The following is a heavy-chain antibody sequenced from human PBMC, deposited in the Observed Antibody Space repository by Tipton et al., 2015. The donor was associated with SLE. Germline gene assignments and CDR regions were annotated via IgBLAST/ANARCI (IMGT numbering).Heavy chain of an antibody. V-gene: IGHV4-34*01. J-gene: IGHJ4*02. CDR2: INHSGST. Sequence: TLSLTCAVYGGSFSGYYWSWIRQPPGKGLERIGEINHSGSTNYNPSLKSRVTISVDTSKNQFSLKLSSVTAADTAVYYCARGLVGGGGFDYWSQGTLVTVPS. CDR3: ARGLVGGGGFDY. CDR1: GGSFSGYY. D-gene: IGHD3-16*01.